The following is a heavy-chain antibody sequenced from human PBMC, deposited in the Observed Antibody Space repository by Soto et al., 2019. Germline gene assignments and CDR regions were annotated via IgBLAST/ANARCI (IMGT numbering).Heavy chain of an antibody. CDR1: GGSFSGYY. CDR3: ARGRYDFWSGYYFAFDI. CDR2: INHSGST. D-gene: IGHD3-3*01. Sequence: SETLSLTCAVYGGSFSGYYWSWIRQPPGKGLEWIGEINHSGSTNYNPSLKSRVTISVDTSKNQFSLKLSSVTAADTAVYYCARGRYDFWSGYYFAFDIWGQGTMVPVSS. V-gene: IGHV4-34*01. J-gene: IGHJ3*02.